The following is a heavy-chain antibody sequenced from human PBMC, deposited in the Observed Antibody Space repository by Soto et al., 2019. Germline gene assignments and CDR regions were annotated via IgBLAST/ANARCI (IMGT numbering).Heavy chain of an antibody. Sequence: EVQLVESGGGLVQPGGSLRLSCAASGFSFSTYEMNWVRQAPGKGLEWVSYISGSGTIYYADSVKGRFTISRDNARNSLWLQMNSLRAEDTAVYYWAREGDVGWGFRYWGQGTLVTVSS. CDR1: GFSFSTYE. CDR3: AREGDVGWGFRY. D-gene: IGHD3-16*01. J-gene: IGHJ4*02. CDR2: ISGSGTI. V-gene: IGHV3-48*03.